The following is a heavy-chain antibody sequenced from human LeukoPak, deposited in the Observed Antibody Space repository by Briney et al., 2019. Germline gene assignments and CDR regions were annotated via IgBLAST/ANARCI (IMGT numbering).Heavy chain of an antibody. CDR3: ARALGDQPDYYYGMDV. V-gene: IGHV3-21*01. CDR1: AFTFSTYS. Sequence: GGSLRRYCAASAFTFSTYSMNRVGQAPGSGLEWVSSITTSTTVPHIFYADSVTGRFTISRDNADNSLFLQMNSLRAEDTAVYYCARALGDQPDYYYGMDVWGQGTTVTVSS. J-gene: IGHJ6*02. CDR2: ITTSTTVPHI. D-gene: IGHD2-2*01.